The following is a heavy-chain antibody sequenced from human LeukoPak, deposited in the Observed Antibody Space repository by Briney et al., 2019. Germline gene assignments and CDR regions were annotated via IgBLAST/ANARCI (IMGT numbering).Heavy chain of an antibody. CDR1: GYTVTSYG. D-gene: IGHD2-2*01. J-gene: IGHJ5*02. Sequence: ASVKVSGNASGYTVTSYGISWVRQAPGQGLEGMGWISAYNGNTNYAQKLQGRVTITRDTSASTAYMELSSLRTEDTAVYYCARDGSEQVVPAAMGTANWFVPWGQGTLVTVSS. CDR2: ISAYNGNT. CDR3: ARDGSEQVVPAAMGTANWFVP. V-gene: IGHV1-18*01.